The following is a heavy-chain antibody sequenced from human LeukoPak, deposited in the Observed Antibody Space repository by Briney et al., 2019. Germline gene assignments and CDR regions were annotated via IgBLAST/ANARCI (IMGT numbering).Heavy chain of an antibody. D-gene: IGHD2-21*01. Sequence: PGGSLILSCAASGFTVSSNYMSWVRQAPGKGLEWVSVIYSGGSTYYADSVKGRFTISRDNSKNTLYLQMNSLRAEDTAVYYCARGGSIVDYYGMDVWGQGTTVTVSS. J-gene: IGHJ6*02. CDR3: ARGGSIVDYYGMDV. CDR1: GFTVSSNY. CDR2: IYSGGST. V-gene: IGHV3-66*01.